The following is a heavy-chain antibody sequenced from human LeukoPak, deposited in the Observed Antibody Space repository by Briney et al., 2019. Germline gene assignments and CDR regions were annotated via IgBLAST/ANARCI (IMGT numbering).Heavy chain of an antibody. Sequence: ASVKVSCKASGYTLTGYYMHWVRHAPGQGLEWMGWINPNSGGTNYAQKFQGRVTMTRDTSISTAYMELSRQRSDDTAVYYCARDPLMTTVTTSYYYSYMDVWGKGTTVTVSS. CDR2: INPNSGGT. CDR3: ARDPLMTTVTTSYYYSYMDV. CDR1: GYTLTGYY. J-gene: IGHJ6*03. D-gene: IGHD4-11*01. V-gene: IGHV1-2*02.